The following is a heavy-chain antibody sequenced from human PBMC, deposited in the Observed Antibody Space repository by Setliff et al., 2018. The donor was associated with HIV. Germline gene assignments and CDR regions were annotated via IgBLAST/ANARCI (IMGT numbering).Heavy chain of an antibody. CDR1: GGSISSSNYY. CDR2: IYSGGTT. V-gene: IGHV4-39*07. D-gene: IGHD3-16*01. CDR3: ARYVAYDEDDFDI. J-gene: IGHJ3*02. Sequence: SEPLSLTCTVSGGSISSSNYYWGWIRQPPGKGLEWIGNIYSGGTTYYNSSLRSRVTISVDTSKNQFSLKLNSVTAADTAVYYCARYVAYDEDDFDIWGQGTMVTVSS.